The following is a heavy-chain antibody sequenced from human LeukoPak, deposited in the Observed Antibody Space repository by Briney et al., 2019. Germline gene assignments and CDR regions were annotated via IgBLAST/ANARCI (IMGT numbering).Heavy chain of an antibody. V-gene: IGHV3-74*01. CDR1: RFTFSSYW. D-gene: IGHD5-18*01. CDR2: INTDGSST. J-gene: IGHJ4*02. Sequence: GGSLRLSCAASRFTFSSYWMHWARQAPGKGLVWVSHINTDGSSTSYADSAKGRFTISRDNAKNTLYLQMNSLRAEDTAVYYCARPARGYSYVNFDYWGQGTPVTVSS. CDR3: ARPARGYSYVNFDY.